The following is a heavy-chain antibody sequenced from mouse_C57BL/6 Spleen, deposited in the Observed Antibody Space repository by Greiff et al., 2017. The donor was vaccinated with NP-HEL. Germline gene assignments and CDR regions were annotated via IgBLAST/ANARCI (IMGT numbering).Heavy chain of an antibody. V-gene: IGHV5-4*01. D-gene: IGHD2-3*01. CDR1: GFTFSSYA. J-gene: IGHJ2*01. CDR3: ARDRGDGYYSYFDY. CDR2: ISDGGSYT. Sequence: EVKLEESGGGLVKPGGSLKLSCAASGFTFSSYAMSWVRQTPEKRLEWVATISDGGSYTYYPDNVKGRFTISRDNAKNNLYLQMSHLKSEDTAMYYCARDRGDGYYSYFDYWGQGTTLTVSS.